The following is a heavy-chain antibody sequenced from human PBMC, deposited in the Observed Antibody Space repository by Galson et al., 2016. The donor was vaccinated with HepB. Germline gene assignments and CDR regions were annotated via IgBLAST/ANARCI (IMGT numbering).Heavy chain of an antibody. Sequence: ETLSLTCTVSGGSISSSSYYWGWIRQPPGKGLEWIGSIYYSGSTYYNPSLKSRVTISVDTSKNQFSLKLSSVTAADTAVYYCARDLTMVTTGWFDPWGQGTLVTVSS. V-gene: IGHV4-39*07. D-gene: IGHD5-18*01. CDR2: IYYSGST. CDR3: ARDLTMVTTGWFDP. J-gene: IGHJ5*02. CDR1: GGSISSSSYY.